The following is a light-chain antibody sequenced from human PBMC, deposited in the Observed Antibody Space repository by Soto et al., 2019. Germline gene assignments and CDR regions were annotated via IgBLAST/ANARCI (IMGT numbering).Light chain of an antibody. V-gene: IGKV3-11*01. J-gene: IGKJ4*01. Sequence: EIVLTQSPAILSLSPGERATLSCRASQSVGTYLDWYQQKLGQAPRLLIYDASNRATGIPARFSGSGSGTDVTLTISSLEPEDCAGYYCQQRVNWLTCGGGTKVEI. CDR3: QQRVNWLT. CDR2: DAS. CDR1: QSVGTY.